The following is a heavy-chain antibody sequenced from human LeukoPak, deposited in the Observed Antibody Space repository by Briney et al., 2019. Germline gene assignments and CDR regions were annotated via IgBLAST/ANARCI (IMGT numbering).Heavy chain of an antibody. V-gene: IGHV1-46*01. CDR3: ARESGGGYYDSWSGSHHFDY. J-gene: IGHJ4*02. CDR1: GYTFTSYY. Sequence: ASVKVSCKASGYTFTSYYMHWVRQAPGQGLEWMGIINPSGGSTSYAQEFQGRVTMTRDTSTSTVYMELSSLRSEDTAVYYCARESGGGYYDSWSGSHHFDYWGQGALVTVSS. D-gene: IGHD3-3*01. CDR2: INPSGGST.